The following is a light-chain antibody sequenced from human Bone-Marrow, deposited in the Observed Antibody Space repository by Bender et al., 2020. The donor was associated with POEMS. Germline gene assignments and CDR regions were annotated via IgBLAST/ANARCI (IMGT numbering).Light chain of an antibody. CDR1: NIERKI. V-gene: IGLV3-21*02. CDR2: DDD. CDR3: QLWDSGDDHVV. Sequence: SYVLTQPPSVSVAPGQTATLTCGGDNIERKIVHWYQQKSGQPPVLVVYDDDVRPSGIPDRFSGSNSGNTATLTISRVEAGDEADYYCQLWDSGDDHVVFGGGTKLTVL. J-gene: IGLJ2*01.